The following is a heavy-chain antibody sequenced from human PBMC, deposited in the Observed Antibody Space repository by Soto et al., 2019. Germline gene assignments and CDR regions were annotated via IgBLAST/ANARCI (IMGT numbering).Heavy chain of an antibody. D-gene: IGHD3-22*01. CDR1: GYSFAGYW. CDR3: ARQIYDSDTGPNFQYYFDS. CDR2: IDPSDSQT. J-gene: IGHJ4*02. V-gene: IGHV5-10-1*01. Sequence: GESLKISCKGSGYSFAGYWITWVRQKPGKGLEWVGRIDPSDSQTYYSPSFRGHVTISVTKSITTVFLQWSSLRASDTAMYYCARQIYDSDTGPNFQYYFDSWGQGTPVTVSA.